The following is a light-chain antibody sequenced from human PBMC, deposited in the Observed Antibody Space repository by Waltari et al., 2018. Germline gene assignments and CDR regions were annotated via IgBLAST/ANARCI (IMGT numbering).Light chain of an antibody. J-gene: IGLJ3*02. CDR1: NIGIKS. CDR2: YDS. V-gene: IGLV3-21*01. Sequence: SYALTQPPSVSVAPGQTATITCGGDNIGIKSVHWYRQKPVQAPELVISYDSDRPSGTPERFSGSNSGNTATLTISRVEAGEEADYYCQVWDSSSDHWVFGGGTKLTVL. CDR3: QVWDSSSDHWV.